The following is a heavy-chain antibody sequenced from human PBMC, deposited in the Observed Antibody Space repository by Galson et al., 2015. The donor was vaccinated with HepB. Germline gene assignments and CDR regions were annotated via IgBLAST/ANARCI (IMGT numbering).Heavy chain of an antibody. V-gene: IGHV1-18*01. D-gene: IGHD2-15*01. CDR3: ARGGECSGGSCYSLYYYGMDV. Sequence: SVKVSCKASGYTFTSYGISWVRQAPGQGLEWMGWISAYNGNTNYAQKLQGRVTMTTDTSTSTAYMELSSLRSEDTAVYYCARGGECSGGSCYSLYYYGMDVWGQGTTVTVSS. CDR1: GYTFTSYG. J-gene: IGHJ6*02. CDR2: ISAYNGNT.